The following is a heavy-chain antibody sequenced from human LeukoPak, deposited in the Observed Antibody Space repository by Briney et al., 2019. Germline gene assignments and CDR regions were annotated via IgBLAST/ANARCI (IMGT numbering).Heavy chain of an antibody. V-gene: IGHV5-51*01. D-gene: IGHD1-26*01. CDR3: ARRIVGATTSDYYYYYMDV. CDR2: IYPGDSDT. J-gene: IGHJ6*03. Sequence: GESLKISCKGSGYSFTSYWIGWVGQMPGKGLEWMGIIYPGDSDTRYSPSFQGQVTISADKSISTAYLQWSSLKASDTAMYYCARRIVGATTSDYYYYYMDVWGKGTTVTVSS. CDR1: GYSFTSYW.